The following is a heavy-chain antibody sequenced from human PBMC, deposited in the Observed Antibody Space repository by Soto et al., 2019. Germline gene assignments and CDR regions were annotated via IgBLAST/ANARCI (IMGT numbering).Heavy chain of an antibody. CDR1: GCSISSYY. CDR2: IYDTGST. Sequence: QLQLQESGTGLVKPSETLSLTCTVYGCSISSYYLTWIRQSPGKGPEWIGYIYDTGSTNYNPTLSSRVTISLDTSKNQFSLELSSVTAADTAVYFCARSTWGYAFVIWGQGTMVTLSS. J-gene: IGHJ3*02. V-gene: IGHV4-59*01. CDR3: ARSTWGYAFVI. D-gene: IGHD5-18*01.